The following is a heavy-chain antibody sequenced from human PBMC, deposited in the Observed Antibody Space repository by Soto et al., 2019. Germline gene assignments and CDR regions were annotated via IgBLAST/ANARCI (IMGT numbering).Heavy chain of an antibody. V-gene: IGHV1-69*02. CDR2: IIPILGIA. Sequence: ASVKVSCKASGGTFSSYTISWVRQAPGQGLEWMGRIIPILGIANYAQKFQGRVTITADKSTMTNMEPVDTATYYCARRSVSETNYFDPWGQGILVTVSS. CDR3: ETNYFDP. J-gene: IGHJ5*02. CDR1: GGTFSSYT. D-gene: IGHD5-18*01.